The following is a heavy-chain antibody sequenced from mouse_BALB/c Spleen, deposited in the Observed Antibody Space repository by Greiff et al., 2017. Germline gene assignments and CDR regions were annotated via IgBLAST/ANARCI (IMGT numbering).Heavy chain of an antibody. CDR2: ISNGGGST. V-gene: IGHV5-12-2*01. CDR1: GFTFSSYT. Sequence: EVKLVESGGGLVQPGGSLKLSCAASGFTFSSYTMSWVRQTPEKRLEWVAYISNGGGSTYYPDTVKGRFTISRDNAKNTLYLQMSSLKSEDTAMYYCARHYYGSSPYYAMDYWGQGTSVTVSS. CDR3: ARHYYGSSPYYAMDY. J-gene: IGHJ4*01. D-gene: IGHD1-1*01.